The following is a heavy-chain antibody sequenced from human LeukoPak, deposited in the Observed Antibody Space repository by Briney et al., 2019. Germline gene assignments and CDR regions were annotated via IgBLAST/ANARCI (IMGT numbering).Heavy chain of an antibody. CDR2: IYSGGST. J-gene: IGHJ4*02. Sequence: GSLRLSCAASGFTVSSNYMSWVRQAPGKGLEWVSVIYSGGSTYYADSVKGRFTISRDNSKNTLYLQMNSLRAEDTAVYYCARGTHGSGSSPFDYWGQGTLVTVSS. CDR3: ARGTHGSGSSPFDY. V-gene: IGHV3-53*01. D-gene: IGHD3-10*01. CDR1: GFTVSSNY.